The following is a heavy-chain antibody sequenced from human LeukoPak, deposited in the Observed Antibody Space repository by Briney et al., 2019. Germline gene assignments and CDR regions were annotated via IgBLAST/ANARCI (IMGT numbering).Heavy chain of an antibody. CDR3: ARDGYYYDSSGSSFEY. CDR1: GGTFSSYA. CDR2: IIPIFGIA. Sequence: ASVRVSCKASGGTFSSYAISWVRQAPGQGLEWMGRIIPIFGIANYAQKFQGRVTITADKSTSTAYMELSSLRSEDTAVYYCARDGYYYDSSGSSFEYWGQGTLVTVSS. V-gene: IGHV1-69*04. D-gene: IGHD3-22*01. J-gene: IGHJ4*02.